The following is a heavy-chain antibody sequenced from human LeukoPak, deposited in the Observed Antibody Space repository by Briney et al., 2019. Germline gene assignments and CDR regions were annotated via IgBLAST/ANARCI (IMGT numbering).Heavy chain of an antibody. CDR1: GGSISSYY. CDR3: ARDDYGGNHKH. Sequence: SETLSLTCTVSGGSISSYYWSWIRQPAGKGLEWIGRIYTSGSTNYNASLKSRVSMSVDTSKNQFSLKVMSVTAAGTAVYYCARDDYGGNHKHWGQGTLVTVSS. D-gene: IGHD4-23*01. CDR2: IYTSGST. V-gene: IGHV4-4*07. J-gene: IGHJ1*01.